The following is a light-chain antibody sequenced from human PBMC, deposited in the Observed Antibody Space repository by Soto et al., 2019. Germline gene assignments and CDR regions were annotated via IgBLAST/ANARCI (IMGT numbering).Light chain of an antibody. CDR1: QIISSSY. CDR2: GAS. J-gene: IGKJ1*01. V-gene: IGKV3-20*01. Sequence: DIVLTQSPGTLSVSLGDRATLSCRASQIISSSYFSWYQQKPGQATRLLFYGASNRATGIPDRFSGSGSGTDVTLTISRLEPEDVAVYYCQQYGRSPPWTFGQGTKVEIK. CDR3: QQYGRSPPWT.